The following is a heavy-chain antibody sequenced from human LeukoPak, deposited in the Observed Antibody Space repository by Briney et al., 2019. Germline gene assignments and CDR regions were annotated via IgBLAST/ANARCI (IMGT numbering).Heavy chain of an antibody. V-gene: IGHV1-46*01. CDR2: INPSGGST. Sequence: ASVKVSCKASGYTFTSYYMHWVRQAPGQGLEWMGIINPSGGSTTYAQKFQGRVTMTRDTSTSTVYMELSSLRSEDTAVYYCARLALIAAAIGWFDPWGQGTLVTVSS. CDR1: GYTFTSYY. CDR3: ARLALIAAAIGWFDP. D-gene: IGHD6-13*01. J-gene: IGHJ5*02.